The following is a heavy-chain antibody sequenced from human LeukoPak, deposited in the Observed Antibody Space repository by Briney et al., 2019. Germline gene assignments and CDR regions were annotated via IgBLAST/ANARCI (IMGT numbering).Heavy chain of an antibody. Sequence: SETLSLTCTVSGGSISSGSYYCSWIRQPAGKGLEWIGRIYTSGSTNYNPSLKSRVTISVDTSKNQFSLKLSSVTAADTAVYYCARGLIYMVRGVIIPPHFDYWGQGTLVTVSS. CDR1: GGSISSGSYY. CDR3: ARGLIYMVRGVIIPPHFDY. J-gene: IGHJ4*02. CDR2: IYTSGST. V-gene: IGHV4-61*02. D-gene: IGHD3-10*01.